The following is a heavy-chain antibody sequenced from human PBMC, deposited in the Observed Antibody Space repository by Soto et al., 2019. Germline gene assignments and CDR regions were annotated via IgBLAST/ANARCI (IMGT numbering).Heavy chain of an antibody. V-gene: IGHV5-10-1*01. Sequence: RESLKISCKGSGYSFTSYWVSWVRQMPGKGLEWMGRIDPSDSYTNYSPSFQGHVTISADKSISTAYLQWSSLKASDTAMYYCARDYHIFTGYYMSHYYYYYGMDVWGQGTTVTVSS. J-gene: IGHJ6*02. CDR2: IDPSDSYT. CDR3: ARDYHIFTGYYMSHYYYYYGMDV. D-gene: IGHD3-9*01. CDR1: GYSFTSYW.